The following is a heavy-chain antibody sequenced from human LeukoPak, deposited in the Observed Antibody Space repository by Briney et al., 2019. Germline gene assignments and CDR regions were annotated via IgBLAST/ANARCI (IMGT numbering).Heavy chain of an antibody. Sequence: GGSLRLSCAASGFTFYSCSMSWVRQAPGKGLEWVSYISSSSSTIYYADSVKGRFTISRDNAKNSLYLQMNSLRDEDTAVYYCARYWNDRVDAFDIWGQGTMVTVSA. CDR3: ARYWNDRVDAFDI. J-gene: IGHJ3*02. CDR1: GFTFYSCS. D-gene: IGHD1-1*01. CDR2: ISSSSSTI. V-gene: IGHV3-48*02.